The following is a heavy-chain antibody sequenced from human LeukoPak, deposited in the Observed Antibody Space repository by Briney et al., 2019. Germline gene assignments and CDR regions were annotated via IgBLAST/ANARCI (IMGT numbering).Heavy chain of an antibody. J-gene: IGHJ4*02. CDR3: AKPYYYGSRSYMDY. V-gene: IGHV3-23*01. CDR2: ITGNGGVT. CDR1: GFTFSSYA. D-gene: IGHD3-10*01. Sequence: GGSLRLSCAASGFTFSSYAIIWVRQAPGKGLEWVSAITGNGGVTSYADSVKGRFTISRDNSKNTLYLQMDSLRAEDTAVYYCAKPYYYGSRSYMDYWGQGTLVTVSS.